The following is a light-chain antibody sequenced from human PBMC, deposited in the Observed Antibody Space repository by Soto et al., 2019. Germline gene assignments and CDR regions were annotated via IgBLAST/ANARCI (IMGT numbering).Light chain of an antibody. J-gene: IGKJ1*01. CDR3: QQYNNWPPWT. CDR1: QSVGNT. Sequence: EIVMTQSPATLSVSPGERATLFCRASQSVGNTLAWYQQKPGQAPRLLIYDAITRASGIPARFSGSGSGTEFTLTISSLQSEDFAIYYCQQYNNWPPWTFGQGTKVEFK. V-gene: IGKV3-15*01. CDR2: DAI.